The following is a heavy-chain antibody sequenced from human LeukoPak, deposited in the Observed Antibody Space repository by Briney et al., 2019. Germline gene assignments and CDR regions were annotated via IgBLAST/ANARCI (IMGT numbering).Heavy chain of an antibody. J-gene: IGHJ4*02. CDR3: VRVSSSYFEY. CDR1: GFTFTTYW. V-gene: IGHV3-7*01. CDR2: IKQDGSEK. D-gene: IGHD6-6*01. Sequence: GGSLRLSCAASGFTFTTYWMSWMRQAPGKGLEWVANIKQDGSEKYYVDSVKGRFTISRDNAKNSLYLQMNSLRGEDTAVYYCVRVSSSYFEYWGQGTLVTVSS.